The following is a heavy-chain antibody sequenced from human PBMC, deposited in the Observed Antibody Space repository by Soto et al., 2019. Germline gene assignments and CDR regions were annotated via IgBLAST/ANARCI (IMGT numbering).Heavy chain of an antibody. V-gene: IGHV1-18*01. CDR3: ARGDIVVVIAAFDY. CDR1: GYTFTTYG. D-gene: IGHD2-15*01. J-gene: IGHJ4*02. CDR2: ISAYNGNT. Sequence: ASVKVSCKASGYTFTTYGISWVRQAPGQGLEWMGWISAYNGNTNYAQKLQGRVTMTTDTSTSTAYMELRSLRSDDTAVYYCARGDIVVVIAAFDYWGQGTLVTVSS.